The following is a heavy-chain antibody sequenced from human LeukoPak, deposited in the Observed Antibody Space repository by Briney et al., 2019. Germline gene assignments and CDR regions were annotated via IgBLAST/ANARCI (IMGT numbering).Heavy chain of an antibody. V-gene: IGHV3-23*01. CDR3: VGAAPEYYFDY. J-gene: IGHJ4*02. D-gene: IGHD4/OR15-4a*01. Sequence: GGSLRLSCAASGFTFSSYSMSWVRQAPGKGLEWVATLGGSGTSTYYADSVKGRFTISRDNSKYMLYLQMTSLRAEDTAVYYCVGAAPEYYFDYWGQGTLVTVSS. CDR1: GFTFSSYS. CDR2: LGGSGTST.